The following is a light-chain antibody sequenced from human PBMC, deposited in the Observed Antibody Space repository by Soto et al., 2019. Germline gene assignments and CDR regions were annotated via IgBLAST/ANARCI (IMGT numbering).Light chain of an antibody. V-gene: IGKV1-5*03. J-gene: IGKJ1*01. CDR3: QQYNSYPWT. CDR2: KAS. CDR1: QSISSW. Sequence: DIQMTQSASTMSASVGDRSTITFRASQSISSWLAWYQQKPGKAPKLLIYKASSLESGVPSRFSGSGSGTEFTLTISSLQPDDFATYYCQQYNSYPWTFGQGTKVDI.